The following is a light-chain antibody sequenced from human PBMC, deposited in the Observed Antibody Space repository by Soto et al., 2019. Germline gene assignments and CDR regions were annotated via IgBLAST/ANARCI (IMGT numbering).Light chain of an antibody. V-gene: IGKV1-27*01. Sequence: DIQMTQSPSSLSESVGDTVTITCRASQGISNYLAWYQQKPGKVPNLLIYGASTLQSRVPTRFRGRGSGTDFTLTITGLQPEDVGTYYCQKYDSGSRTFGQGTKVEVK. CDR1: QGISNY. CDR2: GAS. CDR3: QKYDSGSRT. J-gene: IGKJ1*01.